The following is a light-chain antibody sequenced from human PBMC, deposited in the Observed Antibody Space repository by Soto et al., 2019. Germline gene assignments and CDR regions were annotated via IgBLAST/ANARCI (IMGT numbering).Light chain of an antibody. CDR2: GAY. CDR1: QNVATN. J-gene: IGKJ1*01. V-gene: IGKV3-15*01. CDR3: HQYNTGLRT. Sequence: TVMTQSPVTLSVSLGERATLSCRASQNVATNMAWYQQKPGQPPRLLVYGAYIRAPGVPARFSGSGSETQFTLTINGLQSVDFAMYYCHQYNTGLRTFGRGTRVEV.